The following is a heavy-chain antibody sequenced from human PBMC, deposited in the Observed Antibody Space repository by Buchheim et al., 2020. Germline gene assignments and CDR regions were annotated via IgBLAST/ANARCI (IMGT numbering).Heavy chain of an antibody. D-gene: IGHD2-21*02. CDR3: AREMEAYCGGDCYSIDY. J-gene: IGHJ4*02. Sequence: VQLVESGGGVVQPGRSLRLSCAASGFTFSSYAMHWVRQAPGKGLEWVAVISYDGSNKYYADSVKGRFTISRDNSKNTLYLQMNSLRAEDTAVYYCAREMEAYCGGDCYSIDYWGQGTL. V-gene: IGHV3-30-3*01. CDR1: GFTFSSYA. CDR2: ISYDGSNK.